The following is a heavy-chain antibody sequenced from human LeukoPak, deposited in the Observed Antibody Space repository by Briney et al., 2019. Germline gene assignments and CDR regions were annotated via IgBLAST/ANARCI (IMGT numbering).Heavy chain of an antibody. CDR1: GGTFSSYT. Sequence: ASVKVSCKASGGTFSSYTISWVRQAPGQGLEWMGRIIPILGIANYAQKFQGRVTITADKSTSTAYMELSSLRSEDTAVYYCARGKGSSGWYDWFGPWGQGTLVTVSS. J-gene: IGHJ5*02. CDR3: ARGKGSSGWYDWFGP. CDR2: IIPILGIA. V-gene: IGHV1-69*02. D-gene: IGHD6-19*01.